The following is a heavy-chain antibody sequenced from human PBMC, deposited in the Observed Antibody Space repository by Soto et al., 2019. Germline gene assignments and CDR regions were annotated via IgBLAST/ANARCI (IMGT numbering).Heavy chain of an antibody. Sequence: ASVKVSCKASGFTFVMYAIHWVRQAPGQGLEWMAWINAGNGHTTYSQKFQGRVPITRDTSARTVYMELRSLRFEDTATYYCARAGWFAEGYFDFWGQGTPVTVSS. CDR3: ARAGWFAEGYFDF. J-gene: IGHJ4*02. CDR1: GFTFVMYA. D-gene: IGHD3-10*01. V-gene: IGHV1-3*01. CDR2: INAGNGHT.